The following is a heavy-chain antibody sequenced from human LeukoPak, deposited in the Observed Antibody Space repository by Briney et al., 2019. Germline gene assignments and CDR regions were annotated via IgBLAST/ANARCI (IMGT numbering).Heavy chain of an antibody. CDR2: INPNSGGT. CDR1: GYTFTGYY. V-gene: IGHV1-2*02. D-gene: IGHD3-9*01. Sequence: ASVKVSCKTSGYTFTGYYMHWVRQAPGQGLEWMGWINPNSGGTNYAQKFQGRVTMTRDTSISTAYMELSRLRSDDTAVYYCARDPYYDILTGQFDYWGQGTLLTVSS. J-gene: IGHJ4*02. CDR3: ARDPYYDILTGQFDY.